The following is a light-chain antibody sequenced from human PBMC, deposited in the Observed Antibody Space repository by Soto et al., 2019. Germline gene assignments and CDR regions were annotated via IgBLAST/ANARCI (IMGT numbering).Light chain of an antibody. CDR2: EVS. J-gene: IGLJ1*01. Sequence: QFALTQSASESGSPGQSITISCTGTSSDVGGYNYVSWYQQHPGKAPKLMIYEVSNRPSGVSNRFSGSKSGNTASLTISGLQAEDEADYYCSSYTSSSTPYVFGTGTKVTVL. V-gene: IGLV2-14*01. CDR1: SSDVGGYNY. CDR3: SSYTSSSTPYV.